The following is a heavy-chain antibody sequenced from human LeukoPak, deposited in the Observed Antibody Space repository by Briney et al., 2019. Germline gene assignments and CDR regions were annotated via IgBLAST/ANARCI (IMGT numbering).Heavy chain of an antibody. CDR3: ARMVVSHPSHSFDI. D-gene: IGHD2-2*01. CDR2: IDWDDDK. CDR1: GFSLSTSGMR. J-gene: IGHJ3*02. Sequence: SGPTLVNPTQTLTLTCTFSGFSLSTSGMRVGWIRQPPGKALEWLARIDWDDDKMYTTSLKTRLTISKDTSKNQVVLIMTNMDPVDTATYYCARMVVSHPSHSFDIWGQGTRVTVSS. V-gene: IGHV2-70*04.